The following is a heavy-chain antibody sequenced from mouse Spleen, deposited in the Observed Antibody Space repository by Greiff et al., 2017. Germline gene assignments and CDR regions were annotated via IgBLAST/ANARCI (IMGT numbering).Heavy chain of an antibody. D-gene: IGHD1-1*01. CDR2: ISYDGSN. CDR3: ARVTTTPWYFDV. J-gene: IGHJ1*03. V-gene: IGHV3-6*01. Sequence: EVKVEESGPGLVKPSQSLSLTCSVTGYSITSGYYWNWIRQFPGNKLEWMGYISYDGSNNYNPSLKNRISITRDTSKNQFFLTLNSVTTEDTATYYCARVTTTPWYFDVWGTGTTVTVSS. CDR1: GYSITSGYY.